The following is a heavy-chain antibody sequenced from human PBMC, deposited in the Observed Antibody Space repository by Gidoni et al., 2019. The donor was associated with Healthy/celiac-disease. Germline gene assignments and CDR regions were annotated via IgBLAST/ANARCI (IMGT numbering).Heavy chain of an antibody. J-gene: IGHJ5*02. CDR2: IYTSGST. Sequence: QVQLQESGPGLVKTSQTLSLTCTLSGGSISSGSYYWSWTRQHAGKGLAWIGRIYTSGSTNYNPSLKSGVTMSVDTSKNQFSVKLSSVNAADTGVYYGAREEHDFWSGPGVDWFDPWGQGTLVTVSS. CDR3: AREEHDFWSGPGVDWFDP. D-gene: IGHD3-3*01. CDR1: GGSISSGSYY. V-gene: IGHV4-61*02.